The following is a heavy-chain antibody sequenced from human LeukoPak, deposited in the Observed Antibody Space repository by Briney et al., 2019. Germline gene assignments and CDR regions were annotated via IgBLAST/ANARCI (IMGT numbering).Heavy chain of an antibody. Sequence: PGGSLRLSCAASGFTFDDYAMDWVRQAPGKGQEWVSGISWNSGSIGYADSVKGRFTISRDNAKNSLYLQMNSLRAEDTALYYCAKARDIVVVVAGDAFDIWGQGTMVTVSS. D-gene: IGHD2-15*01. CDR2: ISWNSGSI. J-gene: IGHJ3*02. CDR3: AKARDIVVVVAGDAFDI. CDR1: GFTFDDYA. V-gene: IGHV3-9*01.